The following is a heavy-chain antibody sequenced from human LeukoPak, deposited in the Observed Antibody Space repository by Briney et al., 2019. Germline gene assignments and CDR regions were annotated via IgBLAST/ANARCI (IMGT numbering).Heavy chain of an antibody. CDR1: GGTFSSYA. Sequence: SVKVSCKASGGTFSSYAISWVRQAPGQGLELMGRIIPILGIANYAQKFQGRVTITADKSTSTAYMELSSLRSEDTAVYSCASSTPAVTAFDYWGQGTLVTVSS. CDR2: IIPILGIA. CDR3: ASSTPAVTAFDY. V-gene: IGHV1-69*04. D-gene: IGHD2-15*01. J-gene: IGHJ4*02.